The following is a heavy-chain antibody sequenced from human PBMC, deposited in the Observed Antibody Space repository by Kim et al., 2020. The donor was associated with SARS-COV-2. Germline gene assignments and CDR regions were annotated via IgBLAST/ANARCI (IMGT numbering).Heavy chain of an antibody. V-gene: IGHV4-39*07. Sequence: SETLSLTCTVSGGSISSSSYYWGWIRQPPGKGLEWIGSIYYSGSTYYNPSLKSRVTISVDTSKNQFSLKLSSVTAADTAVYYCARDWQWLATNWGQGTLVTVSS. D-gene: IGHD6-19*01. J-gene: IGHJ4*02. CDR3: ARDWQWLATN. CDR1: GGSISSSSYY. CDR2: IYYSGST.